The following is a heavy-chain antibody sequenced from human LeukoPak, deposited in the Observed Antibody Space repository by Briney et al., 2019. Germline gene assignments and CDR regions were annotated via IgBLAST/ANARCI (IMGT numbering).Heavy chain of an antibody. CDR1: GFTFSIYW. D-gene: IGHD3-10*01. CDR2: INSDVTTT. CDR3: TKEDFGGMAY. V-gene: IGHV3-74*01. J-gene: IGHJ4*02. Sequence: GGSLRLSCAASGFTFSIYWMHWVRQAPGKGLVWVSRINSDVTTTNYADSVKGRFTLSRDNAKNTLYLQMDSLRAEDTAVYYCTKEDFGGMAYWGPGTLVTVSS.